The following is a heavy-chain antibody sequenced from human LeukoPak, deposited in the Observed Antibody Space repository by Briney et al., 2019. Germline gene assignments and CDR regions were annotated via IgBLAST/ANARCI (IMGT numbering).Heavy chain of an antibody. CDR1: GFTFSSYW. Sequence: PGGSLRLSCAASGFTFSSYWMSWVRQAPGKGLEWVANIKQDGSEKYYVDSVKGRFTISRDNAKNSLYLQMNSLRAEDTAVYYCARVGGSGWYGHDIDYWGQGTLVTVSS. V-gene: IGHV3-7*01. CDR2: IKQDGSEK. J-gene: IGHJ4*02. CDR3: ARVGGSGWYGHDIDY. D-gene: IGHD6-19*01.